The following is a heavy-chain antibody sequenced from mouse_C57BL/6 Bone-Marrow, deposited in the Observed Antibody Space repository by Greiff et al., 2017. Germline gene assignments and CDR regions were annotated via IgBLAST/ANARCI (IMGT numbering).Heavy chain of an antibody. J-gene: IGHJ3*01. CDR3: AIPNTEGFAY. CDR2: ISSGGSYT. V-gene: IGHV5-6*01. Sequence: EVQLQQSGGDLVKPGGSLKLSCAASGFTFSSYGMSWVRQTPDKRLEWVATISSGGSYTYYPDSVKGRFTISRDNAKNTLYLQMSSLKSEDTAMYYCAIPNTEGFAYWGQGTLVTVSA. CDR1: GFTFSSYG. D-gene: IGHD5-1-1*01.